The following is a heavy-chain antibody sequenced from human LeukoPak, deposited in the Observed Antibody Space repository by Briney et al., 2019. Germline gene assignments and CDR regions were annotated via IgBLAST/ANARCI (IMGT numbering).Heavy chain of an antibody. J-gene: IGHJ4*02. CDR2: IKKDGSEK. D-gene: IGHD2-15*01. CDR3: ARHCSGGSCYAPNFDY. Sequence: GGSLRLSCAASGFTFSNYWMSWVRQAPGKGLKWVANIKKDGSEKYYVDSVKGRFTISRDDAKNSVYLEMNSLRAEDTAVYYCARHCSGGSCYAPNFDYWGQGTLVTVSS. V-gene: IGHV3-7*01. CDR1: GFTFSNYW.